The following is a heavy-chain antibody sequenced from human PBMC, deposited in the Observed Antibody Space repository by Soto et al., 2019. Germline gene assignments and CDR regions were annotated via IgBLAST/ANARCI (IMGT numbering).Heavy chain of an antibody. CDR1: GCSISSYY. V-gene: IGHV4-59*01. CDR3: ARITPSLYCSGGSCYSFYYYMDV. D-gene: IGHD2-15*01. CDR2: IYYSGST. Sequence: SETLSLTCTVSGCSISSYYWSWIRQPPGKGLEWIGYIYYSGSTNYNPSLKSRVTISVDTSKNQFSLKLSSVTAADTAVYYCARITPSLYCSGGSCYSFYYYMDVWGKGTTVTVSS. J-gene: IGHJ6*03.